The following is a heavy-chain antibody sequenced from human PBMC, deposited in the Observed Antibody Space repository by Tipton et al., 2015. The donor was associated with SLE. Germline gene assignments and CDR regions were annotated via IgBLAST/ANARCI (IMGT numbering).Heavy chain of an antibody. V-gene: IGHV4-61*09. Sequence: TLSLTCTFSGGSISSGSYYWNWIRQPAGKGLEWIGYIYTSGSTNYNLSLKSRVTISVDTSKNQFSLNLTSVTAADTAVYYCARNEQWLVLPDAFDIWGQGTMVTVSS. J-gene: IGHJ3*02. CDR1: GGSISSGSYY. CDR3: ARNEQWLVLPDAFDI. CDR2: IYTSGST. D-gene: IGHD6-19*01.